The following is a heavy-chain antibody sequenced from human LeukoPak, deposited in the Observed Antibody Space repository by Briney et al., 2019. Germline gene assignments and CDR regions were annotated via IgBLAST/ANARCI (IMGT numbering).Heavy chain of an antibody. D-gene: IGHD6-13*01. CDR2: INPNSGGT. V-gene: IGHV1-2*02. CDR3: ARALGIAAAGAFDY. Sequence: GASVKVSCKASGYTFTGYYMHWVRQAPGQGLEWMGWINPNSGGTNYAQKFQGRVTMTRDTSISTAYMELSRLRSDDMAVYYCARALGIAAAGAFDYWGQGALVTVSS. CDR1: GYTFTGYY. J-gene: IGHJ4*02.